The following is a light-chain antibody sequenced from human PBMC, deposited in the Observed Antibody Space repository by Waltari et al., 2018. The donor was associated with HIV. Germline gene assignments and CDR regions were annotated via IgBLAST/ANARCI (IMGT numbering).Light chain of an antibody. J-gene: IGLJ2*01. Sequence: QSALTQPASVSGSPGQSITISCTGTSSDVGGFNYVSWYQHHPGKAPKLMIYDVTSRPSGVSNRFSGSKSGNTASRTISWLRAEDEADYYWSSYTSSSALVVFGGGTKLTVL. CDR3: SSYTSSSALVV. V-gene: IGLV2-14*03. CDR2: DVT. CDR1: SSDVGGFNY.